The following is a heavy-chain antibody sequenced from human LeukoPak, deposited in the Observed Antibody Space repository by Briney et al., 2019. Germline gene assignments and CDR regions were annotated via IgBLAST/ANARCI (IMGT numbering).Heavy chain of an antibody. CDR3: ARGRDSDYAFDH. CDR2: ISSGSTNI. D-gene: IGHD4-17*01. Sequence: GGSLRLSCTASGFTFSDYTINCVGQAPGKGLEWVSSISSGSTNIYYADSVKGRFTISRDNAENSLYLQMNSLRDEDTAVYYCARGRDSDYAFDHWGRGDLVPVSS. CDR1: GFTFSDYT. J-gene: IGHJ5*02. V-gene: IGHV3-21*01.